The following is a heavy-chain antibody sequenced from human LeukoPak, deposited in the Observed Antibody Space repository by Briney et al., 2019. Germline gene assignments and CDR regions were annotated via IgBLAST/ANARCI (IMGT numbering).Heavy chain of an antibody. D-gene: IGHD3-10*01. V-gene: IGHV3-66*01. CDR3: ARDLTAPGSYYYYGMDV. CDR2: IYSGGST. J-gene: IGHJ6*02. Sequence: GGSLRLSCAASGFTVSSNYMRWVRQAPGKGLEWVSVIYSGGSTYYADSVKGRFTISRDNSKNTLYLQMNSLRAEDTAVYYCARDLTAPGSYYYYGMDVWGQGTTVTVSS. CDR1: GFTVSSNY.